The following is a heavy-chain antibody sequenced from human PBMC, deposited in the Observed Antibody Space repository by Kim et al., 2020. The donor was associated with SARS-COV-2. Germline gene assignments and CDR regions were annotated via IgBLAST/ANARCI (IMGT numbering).Heavy chain of an antibody. CDR3: ARGPLRGTIFGVVKMGYYYMDV. V-gene: IGHV4-30-4*01. CDR2: IYYSGST. J-gene: IGHJ6*03. Sequence: SETLSLTCTVSGGSISSGDYYWSWIRQPPGKGLEWIGYIYYSGSTYYNPSLKSRVTISVDTSKNQFSLKLSSVTAADTAVYYCARGPLRGTIFGVVKMGYYYMDVWGKGTTVTVSS. D-gene: IGHD3-3*01. CDR1: GGSISSGDYY.